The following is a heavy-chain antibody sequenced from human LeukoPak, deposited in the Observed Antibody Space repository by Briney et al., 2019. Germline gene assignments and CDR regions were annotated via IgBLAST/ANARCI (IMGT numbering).Heavy chain of an antibody. CDR3: ARPPNSSRWYEGFEY. J-gene: IGHJ4*02. CDR2: INPDGGST. Sequence: ASVKVSCKASGYTFTSYYMHWVRQAPGQGLEWMGIINPDGGSTTNAQKFQGRLTMIRDTSTSTVYMELSSLRSEDTAVYYCARPPNSSRWYEGFEYWGQGTLVTVSS. CDR1: GYTFTSYY. D-gene: IGHD6-13*01. V-gene: IGHV1-46*01.